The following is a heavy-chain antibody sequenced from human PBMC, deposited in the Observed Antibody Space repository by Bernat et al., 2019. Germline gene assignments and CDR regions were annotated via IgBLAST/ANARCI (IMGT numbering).Heavy chain of an antibody. CDR1: GFTFSDYY. J-gene: IGHJ4*02. V-gene: IGHV3-11*06. Sequence: QVQLVESGGGLVKPGGSLRLSCAASGFTFSDYYMSWIRQAPGKGLEWVSYISSSSSYTNYADSVKGRFTISRDNAKNSLYLQMNSLIAEDTAVYYCASYYLQRRRVTDAYYFDYWGQGTLVTVSS. CDR3: ASYYLQRRRVTDAYYFDY. CDR2: ISSSSSYT. D-gene: IGHD3-22*01.